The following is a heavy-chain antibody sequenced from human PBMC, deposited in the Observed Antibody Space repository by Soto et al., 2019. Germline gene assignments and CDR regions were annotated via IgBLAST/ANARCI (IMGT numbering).Heavy chain of an antibody. D-gene: IGHD5-18*01. CDR2: ISGSGGST. CDR3: AKPDPKTIQPRGMRYYGMDV. Sequence: EVQLLESGGGLVQPGGSLRLSCAASGFTFSSYAMSWVRQAPGKGLEWVSAISGSGGSTYYADSVKGRFTISRDNSKNTLYLQMNSLRAEDTAVYYCAKPDPKTIQPRGMRYYGMDVWGQGTTVTVSS. J-gene: IGHJ6*02. CDR1: GFTFSSYA. V-gene: IGHV3-23*01.